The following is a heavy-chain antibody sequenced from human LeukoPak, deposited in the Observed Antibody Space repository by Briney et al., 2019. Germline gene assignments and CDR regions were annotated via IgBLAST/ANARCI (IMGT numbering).Heavy chain of an antibody. J-gene: IGHJ5*02. CDR1: GGSISSSSYY. D-gene: IGHD3-10*01. CDR2: INHSGST. CDR3: FPVMTAMVRGVSKNWFDP. V-gene: IGHV4-39*07. Sequence: PSETLSLTCTVSGGSISSSSYYWGWIRQPPGKGLEWIGEINHSGSTNYNPSLKSRVTISVDTSKNQFSLKLSSVTAADTAVYYCFPVMTAMVRGVSKNWFDPWGQGTLVTVSS.